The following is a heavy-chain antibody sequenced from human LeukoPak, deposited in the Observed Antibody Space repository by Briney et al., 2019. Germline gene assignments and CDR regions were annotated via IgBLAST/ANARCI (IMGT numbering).Heavy chain of an antibody. J-gene: IGHJ4*02. V-gene: IGHV3-30*02. CDR1: GFIFSSSG. D-gene: IGHD3-22*01. CDR3: ARDSPNYYDSSGIDY. CDR2: IRSDGSDI. Sequence: PGGSLRLSCTASGFIFSSSGMNWVRQAPGKGLEWVAFIRSDGSDIYYTDSVKGRFTISRDNSRNTLSLQMNSLRAEDTAVYYCARDSPNYYDSSGIDYWGQGTLVTVSS.